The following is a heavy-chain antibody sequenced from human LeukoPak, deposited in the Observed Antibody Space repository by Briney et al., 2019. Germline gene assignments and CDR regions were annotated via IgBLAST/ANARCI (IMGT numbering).Heavy chain of an antibody. Sequence: SETLSLTCTVSGGSISSYYWSWIRQPAGKGLEWIGRIYTSESTNYNPSLKSRVTISVDTSKNQFSLKLSSVTAADTAVYYCARDLPSSLYEVWGQGTLVTVSS. CDR3: ARDLPSSLYEV. V-gene: IGHV4-4*07. D-gene: IGHD5/OR15-5a*01. J-gene: IGHJ4*02. CDR2: IYTSEST. CDR1: GGSISSYY.